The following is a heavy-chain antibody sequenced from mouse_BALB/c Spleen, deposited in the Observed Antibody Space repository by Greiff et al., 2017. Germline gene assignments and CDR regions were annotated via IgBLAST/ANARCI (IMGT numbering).Heavy chain of an antibody. CDR1: GFSLSTSGLG. Sequence: QVTLKVSGPGILQPSQTLSLTCSFSGFSLSTSGLGVSWIRQPSGKGLEWLAHIYWDDDKRYNPSLKSRLTISKDTSRNQVFLKITSVDTADTATYYCARREDYYYFDYWGQGTTLTVSS. CDR2: IYWDDDK. D-gene: IGHD1-1*01. CDR3: ARREDYYYFDY. V-gene: IGHV8-12*01. J-gene: IGHJ2*01.